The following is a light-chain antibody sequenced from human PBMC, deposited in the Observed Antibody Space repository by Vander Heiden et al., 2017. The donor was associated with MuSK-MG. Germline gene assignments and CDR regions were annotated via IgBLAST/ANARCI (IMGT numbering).Light chain of an antibody. CDR2: AAS. V-gene: IGKV1-39*01. CDR1: QNIDNF. Sequence: DIEMTQSPSSLSASVGDRVTIACRASQNIDNFLNWYQQKPGKAPKLLIYAASSLQSGVPSRFSGSGYETDFTLTITNLQPEDFATYYCQQSDSNPPFSFGHGTKVDIK. J-gene: IGKJ3*01. CDR3: QQSDSNPPFS.